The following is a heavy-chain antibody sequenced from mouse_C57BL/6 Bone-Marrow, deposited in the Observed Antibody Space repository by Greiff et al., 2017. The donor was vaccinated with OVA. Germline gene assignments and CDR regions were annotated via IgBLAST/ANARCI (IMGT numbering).Heavy chain of an antibody. D-gene: IGHD3-3*01. CDR3: ARGGTAFAY. J-gene: IGHJ3*01. CDR1: GYTFTSYG. Sequence: VKLVESGAELARPGASVKLSCKASGYTFTSYGISWVKQRTGQGLEWIGEIYPRSGNTYYNEKFKGKATLTADKSSSTAYMELRSLTSEDSAVYFCARGGTAFAYWGQGTLVTVSA. V-gene: IGHV1-81*01. CDR2: IYPRSGNT.